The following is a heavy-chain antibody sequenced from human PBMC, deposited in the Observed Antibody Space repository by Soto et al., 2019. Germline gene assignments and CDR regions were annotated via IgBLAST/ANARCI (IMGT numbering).Heavy chain of an antibody. Sequence: SETLSLTCAVYGGSFSDYYWAWIRQSPGKGLEWIGSIYHAGSVYYNPSLNSRVAVSLDTSKNHFSLKLTSVTAADTAVYYCARTFDYYGMGVWGQGTTVTVSS. CDR3: ARTFDYYGMGV. CDR1: GGSFSDYY. CDR2: IYHAGSV. J-gene: IGHJ6*02. V-gene: IGHV4-38-2*01.